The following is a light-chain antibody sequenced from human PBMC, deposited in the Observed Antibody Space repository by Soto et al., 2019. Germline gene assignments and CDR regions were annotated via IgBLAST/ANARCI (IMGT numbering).Light chain of an antibody. CDR3: QQPSHRLVT. CDR1: QSVSSY. J-gene: IGKJ4*01. CDR2: DAS. Sequence: EIVLTQSPATLSLSPGERATLSCRASQSVSSYLAWYQQKPGQAPRLLIYDASNRATGIPARFSGSGSGTDFPLPNRSLEPEGFAVYYWQQPSHRLVTFGGGTKVEIK. V-gene: IGKV3-11*01.